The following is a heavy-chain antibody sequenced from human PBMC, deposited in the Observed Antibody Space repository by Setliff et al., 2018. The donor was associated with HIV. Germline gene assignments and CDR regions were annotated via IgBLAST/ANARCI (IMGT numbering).Heavy chain of an antibody. D-gene: IGHD6-6*01. CDR3: ARSSPLYSRSLDAFDI. J-gene: IGHJ3*02. CDR1: GYSFTSDY. CDR2: INPTGGST. Sequence: AASVKVSCKASGYSFTSDYMHWVRQAPGQGLEWMGIINPTGGSTYYAQKFQGRVTLTRDASTSTVYVELSSLRSEDTAVYYCARSSPLYSRSLDAFDIWGQGTMVTVSS. V-gene: IGHV1-46*01.